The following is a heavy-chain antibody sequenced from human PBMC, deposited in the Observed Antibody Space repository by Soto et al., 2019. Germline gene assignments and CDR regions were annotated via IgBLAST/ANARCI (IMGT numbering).Heavy chain of an antibody. V-gene: IGHV1-18*04. Sequence: ASVKVSCKTSGYSFTSYGISWVRQAPGQGPEWMGWISDDDGKTNYAQKFQGRVTVTTDASTSTAYMELRSLRFDDTAVYYCARGEATDFWGQGTLVTVSS. CDR3: ARGEATDF. CDR2: ISDDDGKT. CDR1: GYSFTSYG. J-gene: IGHJ4*02.